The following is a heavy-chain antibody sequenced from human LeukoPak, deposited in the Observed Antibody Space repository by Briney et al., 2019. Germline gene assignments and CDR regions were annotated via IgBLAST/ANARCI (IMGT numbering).Heavy chain of an antibody. CDR1: GFSFSHYS. CDR3: AKNTWKSSDSGRGRMDV. V-gene: IGHV3-48*01. Sequence: GGSLRLSCAASGFSFSHYSMTWARQASGKGLEWISYIGVGGRPTNYADSVKARFTISRDDAQNSLYLQMNSLRAEDTAVYYCAKNTWKSSDSGRGRMDVWGQGTTVTDSS. CDR2: IGVGGRPT. J-gene: IGHJ6*02. D-gene: IGHD3-10*01.